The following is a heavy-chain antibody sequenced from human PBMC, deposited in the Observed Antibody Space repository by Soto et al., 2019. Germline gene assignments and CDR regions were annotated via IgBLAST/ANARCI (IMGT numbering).Heavy chain of an antibody. Sequence: GGSLRLSCAASGFTSSNYAMSWVRHAPGKGLEWVSTLGGGGDGIYYADSVKGRFTISRDNSKNTLYLQMNSLRAEDTAVYYCAKPTWGGAAFDFWGQGTMVTVSS. D-gene: IGHD7-27*01. CDR2: LGGGGDGI. CDR3: AKPTWGGAAFDF. CDR1: GFTSSNYA. V-gene: IGHV3-23*01. J-gene: IGHJ3*01.